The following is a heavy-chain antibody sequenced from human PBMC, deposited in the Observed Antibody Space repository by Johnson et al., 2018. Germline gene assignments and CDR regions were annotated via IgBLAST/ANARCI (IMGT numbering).Heavy chain of an antibody. Sequence: QVQLVQSGAEVKKPGSSVKVSCKASGGTFSNFAFSWVRQAPGQGLEWMGGIIPIFGTANYAQKFQGRVTITSAGSTTAYMESSSLTSEDTAVYYCARGYYSDTSGYYPDYDAFDIWGQGTMVTVSS. J-gene: IGHJ3*02. CDR1: GGTFSNFA. D-gene: IGHD3-22*01. CDR2: IIPIFGTA. CDR3: ARGYYSDTSGYYPDYDAFDI. V-gene: IGHV1-69*01.